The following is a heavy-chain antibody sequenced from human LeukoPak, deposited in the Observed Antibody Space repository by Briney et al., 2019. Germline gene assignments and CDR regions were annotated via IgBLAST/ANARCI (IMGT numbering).Heavy chain of an antibody. V-gene: IGHV3-48*01. Sequence: GGSLRLSCAASGFTFSSYSMNWVRQAPGKGLEWVSHITASGTAMFYADSVKGRFTISRDNAKNSLYLQMNSLRGEDTAVYYCASSGSYRFDYWGQGTLVTVSS. CDR1: GFTFSSYS. D-gene: IGHD1-26*01. CDR3: ASSGSYRFDY. CDR2: ITASGTAM. J-gene: IGHJ4*02.